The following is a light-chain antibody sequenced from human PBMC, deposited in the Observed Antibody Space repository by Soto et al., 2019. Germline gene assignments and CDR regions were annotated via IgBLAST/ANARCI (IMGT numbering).Light chain of an antibody. CDR1: QRVNTC. V-gene: IGKV1-5*01. CDR3: QQYQIDWT. CDR2: DAS. J-gene: IGKJ1*01. Sequence: DIQMTLSPSTLSASVGDRVSITCRASQRVNTCLAWYQQKPGKAPTLLIYDASSLQSGVPSRFSGSGSGTEFTLTISSLQPDDFATYYCQQYQIDWTFGQGTKVDIK.